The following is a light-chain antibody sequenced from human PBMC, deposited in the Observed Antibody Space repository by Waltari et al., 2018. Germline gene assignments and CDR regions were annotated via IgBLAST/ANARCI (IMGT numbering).Light chain of an antibody. Sequence: EIVLTPSPGTLSLSPGERATLSCWASQSVGKYLAWYQQKPGQAPRLLIYHTSNRATGIPDRFSGSGSGTDFSLTISRLEPEDFAVYYCQHYVRLPATFGQGTKVEIK. J-gene: IGKJ1*01. V-gene: IGKV3-20*01. CDR3: QHYVRLPAT. CDR2: HTS. CDR1: QSVGKY.